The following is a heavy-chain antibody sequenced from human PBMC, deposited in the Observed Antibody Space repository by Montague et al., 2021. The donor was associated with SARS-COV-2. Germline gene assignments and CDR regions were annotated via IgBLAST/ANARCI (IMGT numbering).Heavy chain of an antibody. CDR2: ISYDGSNN. CDR1: GFTFSSYA. J-gene: IGHJ6*02. Sequence: SRRLSCAASGFTFSSYAMHWVRQAPGKGLEWVTLISYDGSNNYYADSVKGRFTISRDNSKNTLYLQMNSLRAEDTAVYYCARGGVDYGMDVWGQGTTVTVSS. D-gene: IGHD3-10*01. CDR3: ARGGVDYGMDV. V-gene: IGHV3-30-3*01.